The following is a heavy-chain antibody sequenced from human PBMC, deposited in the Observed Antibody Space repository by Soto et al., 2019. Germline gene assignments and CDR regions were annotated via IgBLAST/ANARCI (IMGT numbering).Heavy chain of an antibody. V-gene: IGHV3-74*01. CDR3: AKAPRGGASGDWYFDL. D-gene: IGHD3-10*01. J-gene: IGHJ2*01. Sequence: EVQLVESGGGLVQPGGSLRLSCAASGFTFSTYWMHWVRQAPGKGLVWVSRTNSDGSSTTYAESVKGRFTISRDNLMNTLFLDMNGLRAEDTAIYYCAKAPRGGASGDWYFDLWGRGTLVTVSS. CDR2: TNSDGSST. CDR1: GFTFSTYW.